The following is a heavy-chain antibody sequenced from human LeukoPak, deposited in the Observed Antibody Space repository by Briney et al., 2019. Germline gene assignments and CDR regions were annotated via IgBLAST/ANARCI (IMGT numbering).Heavy chain of an antibody. CDR1: GFTFSGSA. V-gene: IGHV3-73*01. CDR3: TRLAAVAATNYYYYGMDV. D-gene: IGHD6-19*01. Sequence: PGGSLKLSCAASGFTFSGSAMHWVRQASGKGLQWVGRIRIKPNNYATTYAASVRGRFTISRDDSKNTAYLQMNSLKAEDTAVYYCTRLAAVAATNYYYYGMDVWGQGTLVTLSS. CDR2: IRIKPNNYAT. J-gene: IGHJ6*02.